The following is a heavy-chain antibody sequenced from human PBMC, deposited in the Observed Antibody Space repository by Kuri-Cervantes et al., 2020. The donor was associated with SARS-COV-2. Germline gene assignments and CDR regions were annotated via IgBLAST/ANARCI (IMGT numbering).Heavy chain of an antibody. D-gene: IGHD3-16*01. V-gene: IGHV3-48*01. Sequence: GGTLRLSCAASGFTFNTYSMDWVRLAPGKGLEWLAYISKGSDSIYYADSVKGRFSISRDNANNSLFLQMNSLRADDTAVYYCACRCRVLDDGDAFDIWGQGTMVTVSS. J-gene: IGHJ3*02. CDR1: GFTFNTYS. CDR2: ISKGSDSI. CDR3: ACRCRVLDDGDAFDI.